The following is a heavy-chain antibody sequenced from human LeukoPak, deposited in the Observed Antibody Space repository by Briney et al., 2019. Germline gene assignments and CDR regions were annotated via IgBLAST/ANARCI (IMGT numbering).Heavy chain of an antibody. Sequence: ASVKVSCKVSGYTLTELSMHWVRQAPGKGLEWMGGFYPEDGETIYAQKFQGRVTMTEDTSTDTAYMELSSLRSEDTAVYYCATDRPLWFREKTGGHWFDPWGQGTLVTVSS. CDR1: GYTLTELS. D-gene: IGHD3-10*01. J-gene: IGHJ5*02. CDR3: ATDRPLWFREKTGGHWFDP. V-gene: IGHV1-24*01. CDR2: FYPEDGET.